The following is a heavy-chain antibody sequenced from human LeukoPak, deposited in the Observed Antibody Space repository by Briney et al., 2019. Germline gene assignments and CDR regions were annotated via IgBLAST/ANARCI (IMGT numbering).Heavy chain of an antibody. CDR3: ARHGYYDSSGEAFDI. Sequence: PAETLSLTCTVSGDSMRSYYWSWIRQPPGKGLEWIGSIHYSGSTNYNPSLKSRVTISLDTSKNQFYLKLSSVTSADTAVYYCARHGYYDSSGEAFDIWGQGTMVTVSS. CDR1: GDSMRSYY. J-gene: IGHJ3*02. D-gene: IGHD3-22*01. V-gene: IGHV4-59*08. CDR2: IHYSGST.